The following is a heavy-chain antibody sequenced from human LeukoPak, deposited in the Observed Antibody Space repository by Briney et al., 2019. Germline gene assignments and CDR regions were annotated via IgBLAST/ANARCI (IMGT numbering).Heavy chain of an antibody. CDR3: ARDATMVRAGTMDV. J-gene: IGHJ6*03. CDR2: INPNSGGT. Sequence: ASVKVSCKASGYTFTGYYIHWVRQAPGQGVEWMGWINPNSGGTNYAQKFQGRVTMTRDTSISTAYMELSRLRSDDTAVYYCARDATMVRAGTMDVWGKGTTVTVSS. CDR1: GYTFTGYY. D-gene: IGHD3-10*01. V-gene: IGHV1-2*02.